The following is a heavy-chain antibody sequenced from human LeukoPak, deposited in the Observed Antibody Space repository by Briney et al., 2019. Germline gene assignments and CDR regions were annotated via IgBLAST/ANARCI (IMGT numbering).Heavy chain of an antibody. CDR3: AREVGSGWNYFDL. Sequence: GGSLRLSCAASGFTFSSFNMNWVRQTPGQGLEWVSSISSRQNDVQYADSLEGRFTISRDNAKNSVYLQMNTLRAEDTAVYFCAREVGSGWNYFDLWGQGTLVTVSS. J-gene: IGHJ4*02. CDR2: ISSRQNDV. D-gene: IGHD6-19*01. CDR1: GFTFSSFN. V-gene: IGHV3-21*01.